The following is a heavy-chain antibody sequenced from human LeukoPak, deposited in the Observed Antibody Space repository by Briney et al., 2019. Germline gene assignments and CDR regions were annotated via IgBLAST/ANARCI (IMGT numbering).Heavy chain of an antibody. J-gene: IGHJ4*02. CDR1: GFTFSSYA. D-gene: IGHD6-13*01. Sequence: PGGSLRLSCAASGFTFSSYAMHWVRQAPGTGLEWVAVISYDGSNKYYADSVKGRFTISRDNSKNTLYLQMNSLGAEDTAVYYCARDRRGYFDYWGQGTLVTVSS. CDR2: ISYDGSNK. V-gene: IGHV3-30*04. CDR3: ARDRRGYFDY.